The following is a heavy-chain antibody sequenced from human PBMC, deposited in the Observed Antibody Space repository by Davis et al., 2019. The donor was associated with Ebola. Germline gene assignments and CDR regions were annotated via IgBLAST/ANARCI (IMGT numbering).Heavy chain of an antibody. Sequence: GRSLRLSCAASGFIVSDKYMSWVRQAPGKGLEWVSVIYRDERTYYADSVKGRFTVSRDNSENMLYLQMSTLRAEDTAVYYCARHVNGDFWYFDLWGRGTRVTVSS. CDR3: ARHVNGDFWYFDL. V-gene: IGHV3-53*01. CDR1: GFIVSDKY. CDR2: IYRDERT. D-gene: IGHD4-17*01. J-gene: IGHJ2*01.